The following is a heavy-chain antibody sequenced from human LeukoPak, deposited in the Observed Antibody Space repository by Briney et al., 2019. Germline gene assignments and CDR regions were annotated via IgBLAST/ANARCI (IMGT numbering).Heavy chain of an antibody. V-gene: IGHV4-4*07. D-gene: IGHD4-17*01. Sequence: SETLSLTCTVSGSSISNYYWSWSRQPPGKGLEWIGRIHTSGSTNYNPSLKSRLTMSVDTSKNQFSLKLNSVTAADTAVYYCVRAGDYGDYVGWFDPWGQGTLVTVSS. J-gene: IGHJ5*02. CDR2: IHTSGST. CDR1: GSSISNYY. CDR3: VRAGDYGDYVGWFDP.